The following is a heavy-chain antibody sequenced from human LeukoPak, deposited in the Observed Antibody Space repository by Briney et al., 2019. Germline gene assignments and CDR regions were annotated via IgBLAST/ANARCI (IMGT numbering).Heavy chain of an antibody. V-gene: IGHV3-73*01. CDR3: TGHGYGSGSYSSD. Sequence: GGSLRLSCAASGFTFSGSPMHWVRHTYGKGLEWVGRITSKAHSYATAYAASVKGRFTISRDDSKNTAYLQMNSLKTEDTAEYYCTGHGYGSGSYSSDWGQGTLVTVSA. CDR2: ITSKAHSYAT. J-gene: IGHJ4*02. CDR1: GFTFSGSP. D-gene: IGHD3-10*01.